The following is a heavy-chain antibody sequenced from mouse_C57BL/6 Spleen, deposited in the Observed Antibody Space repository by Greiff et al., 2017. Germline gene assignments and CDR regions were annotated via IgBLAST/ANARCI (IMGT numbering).Heavy chain of an antibody. J-gene: IGHJ2*01. D-gene: IGHD2-4*01. V-gene: IGHV1-82*01. CDR1: GYAFSSSW. CDR2: IYPGDGDT. CDR3: AGYYDYDYFDY. Sequence: QVQLKESGPELVKPGASVKISCKASGYAFSSSWMNWVKQRPGKGLEWIGRIYPGDGDTNYNGKFKGKATLTADKSSSTAYMQLSSLTSEDSAVYFCAGYYDYDYFDYWGQGTTLTVSS.